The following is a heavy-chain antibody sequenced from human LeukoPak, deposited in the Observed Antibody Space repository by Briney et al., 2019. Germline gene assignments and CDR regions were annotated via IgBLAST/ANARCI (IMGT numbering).Heavy chain of an antibody. V-gene: IGHV4-34*01. J-gene: IGHJ2*01. CDR1: GGSFSGYY. CDR2: INHSGST. CDR3: ARLSDYYDSTGDL. Sequence: SETLSLTCAVYGGSFSGYYWSWIRQPPGKGLEWIGEINHSGSTNYNPSLKSRVTISVDTSKNQFSLKLSSVTAADTAVYYCARLSDYYDSTGDLWGRGTLVTVSS. D-gene: IGHD3-22*01.